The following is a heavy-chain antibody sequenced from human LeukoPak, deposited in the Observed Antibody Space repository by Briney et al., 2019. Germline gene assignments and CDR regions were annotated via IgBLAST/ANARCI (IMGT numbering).Heavy chain of an antibody. D-gene: IGHD6-19*01. Sequence: ASVKVSCKASGYTFTSYYMHWARQAPGQGLEWMGIINPSGGSTSYAQKFQGRVTMTRDTSTSTVYMELSSLRSEDTAVYYCARTTRRYRSGWSSWGQGTLVTVSS. V-gene: IGHV1-46*01. J-gene: IGHJ5*02. CDR3: ARTTRRYRSGWSS. CDR1: GYTFTSYY. CDR2: INPSGGST.